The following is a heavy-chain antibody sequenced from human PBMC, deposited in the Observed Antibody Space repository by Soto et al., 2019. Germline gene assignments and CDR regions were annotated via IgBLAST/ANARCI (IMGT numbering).Heavy chain of an antibody. CDR1: GFTFDDYA. D-gene: IGHD1-26*01. Sequence: GGSLRLSCAASGFTFDDYAMHWVRQAPGKGLEWVSGISWNSGSIGYADSVKGRFTISRDNAKNSLYLQMNSLRAEDTALYYCAPIGGEGGSYYYFDYWGQGTLVTVSS. V-gene: IGHV3-9*01. CDR2: ISWNSGSI. J-gene: IGHJ4*02. CDR3: APIGGEGGSYYYFDY.